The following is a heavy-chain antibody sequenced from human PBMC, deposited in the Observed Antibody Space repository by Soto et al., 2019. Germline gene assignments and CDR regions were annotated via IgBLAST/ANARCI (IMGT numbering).Heavy chain of an antibody. D-gene: IGHD6-13*01. CDR1: GYTFTSYD. CDR3: ARDPYSSSWYREYYGMDV. J-gene: IGHJ6*02. CDR2: MNPNSGNT. V-gene: IGHV1-8*01. Sequence: ASVKVSCKAPGYTFTSYDINWVRQATGQGLEWMGWMNPNSGNTGYAQKFQGRVTMTRNTSIGTAYMELSSLRSDDTAVYYCARDPYSSSWYREYYGMDVWGQGTMVTVSS.